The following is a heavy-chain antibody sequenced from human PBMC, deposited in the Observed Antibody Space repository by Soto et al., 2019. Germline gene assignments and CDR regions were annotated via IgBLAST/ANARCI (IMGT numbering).Heavy chain of an antibody. CDR2: IIPILTIT. V-gene: IGHV1-69*02. CDR1: GGTFSSST. J-gene: IGHJ6*02. Sequence: QVQLVQSGAEVKQPGSSVRLSCTASGGTFSSSTLSWVRQAPGQGLEWMGRIIPILTITDYAQKFRGRLTITADKSSSTAYMELSGLRSEDTAVYYCARRRYCGADCYKYYFFGMDVWGQGTTVTVSS. D-gene: IGHD2-21*02. CDR3: ARRRYCGADCYKYYFFGMDV.